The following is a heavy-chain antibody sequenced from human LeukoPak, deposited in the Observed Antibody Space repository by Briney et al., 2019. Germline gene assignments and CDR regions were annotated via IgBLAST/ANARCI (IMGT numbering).Heavy chain of an antibody. J-gene: IGHJ4*02. V-gene: IGHV3-30*18. Sequence: GRSLRLSCAASGFTFSSYGMHWVRQAPGKGLEWVAVISYDGSNKYYADSVKGRFTISRDNSKNTLYLQMNSLRAEDTAVYYCAKELNTAMGFDYWGQGTLVTVSS. CDR3: AKELNTAMGFDY. CDR1: GFTFSSYG. CDR2: ISYDGSNK. D-gene: IGHD5-18*01.